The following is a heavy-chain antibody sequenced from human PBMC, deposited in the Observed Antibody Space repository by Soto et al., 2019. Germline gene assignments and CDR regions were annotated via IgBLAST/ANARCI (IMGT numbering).Heavy chain of an antibody. V-gene: IGHV1-18*01. CDR2: ISAYNGNT. Sequence: ASVKVSCKASGYTLTSYGISWVRQAPGQGLEWMGWISAYNGNTNYAQKLQGRVTMTTDTSTSTAYMELRSLRSDDTAVYYCARDRDVAARGAVDYWGQGTLVTVSS. CDR3: ARDRDVAARGAVDY. CDR1: GYTLTSYG. D-gene: IGHD6-6*01. J-gene: IGHJ4*02.